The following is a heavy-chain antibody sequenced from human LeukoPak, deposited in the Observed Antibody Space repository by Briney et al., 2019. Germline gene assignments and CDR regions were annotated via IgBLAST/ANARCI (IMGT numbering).Heavy chain of an antibody. J-gene: IGHJ4*02. Sequence: SETLSLTCAVYGGSFSGYYWSWIPQPPGKGLEWIGEINHSGSTNYNPSLKSRVTISVDTSKNQFSLKLSSVTAADTAVYYCARDTATALTRFKFDYWGQGTLVTVSS. CDR3: ARDTATALTRFKFDY. V-gene: IGHV4-34*01. D-gene: IGHD3-10*02. CDR1: GGSFSGYY. CDR2: INHSGST.